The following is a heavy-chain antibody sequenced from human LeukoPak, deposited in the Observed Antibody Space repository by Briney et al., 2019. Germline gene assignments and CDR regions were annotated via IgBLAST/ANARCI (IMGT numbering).Heavy chain of an antibody. V-gene: IGHV3-23*01. CDR2: ISGSGGST. D-gene: IGHD4-17*01. CDR1: GCTFSSYA. J-gene: IGHJ4*02. Sequence: GGSLRLSCAGSGCTFSSYAMSWVRQAPGKGLEWVSAISGSGGSTYYADSVKGRFTISRDNSKNTLYLQMNSLRAEDTAVYYCAKDSHYGDPYYFDYWGQGTLVTVSS. CDR3: AKDSHYGDPYYFDY.